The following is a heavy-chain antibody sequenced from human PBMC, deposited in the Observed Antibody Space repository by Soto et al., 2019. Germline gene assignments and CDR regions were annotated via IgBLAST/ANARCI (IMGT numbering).Heavy chain of an antibody. V-gene: IGHV4-39*07. CDR3: ARVGRLSTFWSGTQYNYHGLDV. J-gene: IGHJ6*02. CDR2: IYYSGST. D-gene: IGHD3-3*01. CDR1: GASISSSSYY. Sequence: SETLSLTCTVSGASISSSSYYWGWIRQPPGKGLEWIGSIYYSGSTYYNPSLKSRVTISVDTSRNQVSLKVNSVTTADTAVYYCARVGRLSTFWSGTQYNYHGLDVWGQGTTVTVSS.